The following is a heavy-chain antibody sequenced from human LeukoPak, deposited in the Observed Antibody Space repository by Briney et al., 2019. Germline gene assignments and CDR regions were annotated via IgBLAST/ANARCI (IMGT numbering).Heavy chain of an antibody. V-gene: IGHV4-39*01. Sequence: SETLSLTCTVSGGSISSSSYYWGWVRQPPGKGLEWIGSIYYSGSTYYNPSLKSRVTISVDTSKNQFSLKLSSVTAADTAVYYCARLPYYYDSSGYYSYLDYFDYWGQGTLVTVSS. CDR1: GGSISSSSYY. CDR2: IYYSGST. D-gene: IGHD3-22*01. CDR3: ARLPYYYDSSGYYSYLDYFDY. J-gene: IGHJ4*02.